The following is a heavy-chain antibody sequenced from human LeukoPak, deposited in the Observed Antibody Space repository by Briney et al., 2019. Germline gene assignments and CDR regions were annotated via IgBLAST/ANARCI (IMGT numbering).Heavy chain of an antibody. J-gene: IGHJ4*02. CDR3: AKPNYYGSGRGYFDY. D-gene: IGHD3-10*01. V-gene: IGHV3-23*01. CDR1: GFTFSSYA. CDR2: ISGSGGST. Sequence: GGSLRLSCAASGFTFSSYAMSWVRQAPGKGLEWVSVISGSGGSTYYADSVKGGFTISRDNSKNTLYLQMNSLRAEDTAVYYCAKPNYYGSGRGYFDYWGQGTLVTVSS.